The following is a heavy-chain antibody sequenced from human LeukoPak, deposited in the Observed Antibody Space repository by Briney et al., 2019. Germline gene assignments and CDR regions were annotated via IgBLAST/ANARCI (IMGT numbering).Heavy chain of an antibody. CDR1: GDSISSSYY. Sequence: SETLSLTCTVSGDSISSSYYWGWIRQPPGKGLEWIGSIYHSGITYYNPSLKSRVTISADTSKNQFSLKLSSVTAADTAVYFCARAPRVYEAYFDYWGQGTLVTVSS. CDR2: IYHSGIT. V-gene: IGHV4-38-2*02. CDR3: ARAPRVYEAYFDY. D-gene: IGHD5/OR15-5a*01. J-gene: IGHJ4*02.